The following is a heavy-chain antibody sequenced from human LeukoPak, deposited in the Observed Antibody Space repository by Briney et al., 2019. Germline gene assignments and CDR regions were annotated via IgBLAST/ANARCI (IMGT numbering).Heavy chain of an antibody. CDR2: INPNSGGT. Sequence: ASVKVSCKASGYTFTGYYMHWVRQAPGQGLEWMGWINPNSGGTNYAQKLQGRVTMSRDTSISTAYMELSRLRSDDTAVYYCARGELPQFYFDYWGQGTLVTVPS. D-gene: IGHD1-26*01. CDR3: ARGELPQFYFDY. CDR1: GYTFTGYY. J-gene: IGHJ4*02. V-gene: IGHV1-2*02.